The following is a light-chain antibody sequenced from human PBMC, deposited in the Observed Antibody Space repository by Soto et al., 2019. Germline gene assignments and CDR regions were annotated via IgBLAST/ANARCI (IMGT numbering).Light chain of an antibody. Sequence: QSVLTQPPSVSGAPGQRVTISCTGSSSNIGAGYDVHWYQQLPGTAPKLLIYGNSNRPSGVPDRFSGSKSGTSASLAITGLHAEDDADYYCQSYDSSPSGPVVFSGGTKLTVL. J-gene: IGLJ2*01. V-gene: IGLV1-40*01. CDR1: SSNIGAGYD. CDR3: QSYDSSPSGPVV. CDR2: GNS.